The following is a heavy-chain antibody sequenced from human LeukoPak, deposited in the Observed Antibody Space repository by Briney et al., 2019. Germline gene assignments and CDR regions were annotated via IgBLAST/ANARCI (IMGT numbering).Heavy chain of an antibody. J-gene: IGHJ2*01. CDR2: IYYSGST. D-gene: IGHD6-6*01. CDR3: ARLSSSYWYFDL. CDR1: GGSISSYY. Sequence: SETLSLTCTVSGGSISSYYWSWIRQPPGKGLEWIGYIYYSGSTNYNPSLKSRVTISVDTSKNQFSLKLSSVTAADTAVYYCARLSSSYWYFDLWGRGTLVTVSS. V-gene: IGHV4-59*01.